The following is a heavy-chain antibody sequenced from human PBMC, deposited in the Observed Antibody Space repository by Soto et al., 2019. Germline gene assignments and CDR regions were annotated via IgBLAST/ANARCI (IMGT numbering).Heavy chain of an antibody. J-gene: IGHJ4*02. Sequence: SETPSLTCTVSGGSLSSYYWGWVRQPPGKGLEWIGYIYYSGSTNYNPSLKSRVTISVDTSKNQFSLKLNSMTAADTAVYYCARHNYGSGSTYFDYWGQGTLVTVSS. CDR1: GGSLSSYY. CDR3: ARHNYGSGSTYFDY. CDR2: IYYSGST. D-gene: IGHD3-10*01. V-gene: IGHV4-59*08.